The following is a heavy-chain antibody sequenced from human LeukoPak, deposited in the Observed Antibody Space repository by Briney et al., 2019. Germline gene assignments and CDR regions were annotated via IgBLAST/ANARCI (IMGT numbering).Heavy chain of an antibody. CDR3: ARDGVWGSWFDY. CDR2: IYHSGST. D-gene: IGHD3-16*01. J-gene: IGHJ4*02. CDR1: GGSISSGGYS. Sequence: SQTLSLTCAVSGGSISSGGYSWSWIRQPPGKGLEWIGYIYHSGSTYYNPSLKSRVTISVDRSKNQFSLKLSSVTAADTAVYYCARDGVWGSWFDYWGQGTLVTVSS. V-gene: IGHV4-30-2*01.